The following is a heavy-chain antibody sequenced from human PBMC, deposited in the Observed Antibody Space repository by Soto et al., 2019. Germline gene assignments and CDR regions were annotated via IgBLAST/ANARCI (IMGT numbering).Heavy chain of an antibody. Sequence: SETLSLTCTVSGGSISGYYWSWIRQPPGKGLEWMGYIYYSGSTNYNPSLKSRVTISVDTSKNQFSLKLSSVTAADTAVYYCARNGRKSSTSPLLQEYYYYGMDVWGQGTTVTVSS. J-gene: IGHJ6*02. V-gene: IGHV4-59*01. CDR2: IYYSGST. CDR1: GGSISGYY. D-gene: IGHD2-2*01. CDR3: ARNGRKSSTSPLLQEYYYYGMDV.